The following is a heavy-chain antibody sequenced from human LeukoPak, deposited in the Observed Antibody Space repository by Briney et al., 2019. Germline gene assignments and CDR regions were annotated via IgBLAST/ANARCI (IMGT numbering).Heavy chain of an antibody. CDR1: GFTFSRYT. CDR2: ISDRGHRT. Sequence: GGSLRLSCAASGFTFSRYTMTWVRQAPGKGLEWVSGISDRGHRTYYADSVKGRFTISRDNSKNTLYLQMNSLRAEDTAVYYCAKGFRAGWSFDYWGQGTLVTVSS. V-gene: IGHV3-23*01. CDR3: AKGFRAGWSFDY. J-gene: IGHJ4*02. D-gene: IGHD5-24*01.